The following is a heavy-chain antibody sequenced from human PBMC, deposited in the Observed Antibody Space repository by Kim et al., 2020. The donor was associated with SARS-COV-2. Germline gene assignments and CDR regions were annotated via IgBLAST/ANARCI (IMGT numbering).Heavy chain of an antibody. D-gene: IGHD5-12*01. Sequence: STSYAQKFQGRRTMTRDTSTSTVYMGLSSRSSEDTAVYYCARNVDSGYDNWGQGTLVTVSS. J-gene: IGHJ4*02. CDR2: ST. V-gene: IGHV1-46*01. CDR3: ARNVDSGYDN.